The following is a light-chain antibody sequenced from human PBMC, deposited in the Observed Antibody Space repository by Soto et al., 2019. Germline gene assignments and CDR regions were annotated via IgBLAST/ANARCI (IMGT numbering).Light chain of an antibody. Sequence: EIVLTQSPGTLSLSPGERATLSCRASQSVSSSYLAWYQQKPGQAPRLLIYGASSRATGIPDRFSGSGSGTDFTLTIRSLEPEDFALYYCHQYHSSPLTFGGGTKVEIK. CDR3: HQYHSSPLT. V-gene: IGKV3-20*01. CDR2: GAS. CDR1: QSVSSSY. J-gene: IGKJ4*01.